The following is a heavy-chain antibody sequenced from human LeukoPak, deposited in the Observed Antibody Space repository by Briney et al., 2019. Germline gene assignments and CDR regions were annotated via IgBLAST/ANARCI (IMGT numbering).Heavy chain of an antibody. CDR1: GGPISSYY. V-gene: IGHV4-59*01. Sequence: PSETLSLTCTVSGGPISSYYWSWIRQPPGKGLEWIGYIYYSGSTNYNPSLKSRVTISVDTSKNQFSLKLSSVTAADTAVYYCARGPLDLYSSSWLLFDYWGQGTLVTVSS. CDR3: ARGPLDLYSSSWLLFDY. J-gene: IGHJ4*02. CDR2: IYYSGST. D-gene: IGHD6-13*01.